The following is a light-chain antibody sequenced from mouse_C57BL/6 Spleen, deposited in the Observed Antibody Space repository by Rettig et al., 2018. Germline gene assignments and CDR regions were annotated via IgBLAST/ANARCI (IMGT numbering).Light chain of an antibody. V-gene: IGKV4-55*01. CDR2: DTS. CDR1: SSVSD. CDR3: QQWSTYPPT. J-gene: IGKJ5*01. Sequence: QIVLTQSPAIMSASPGEKVTMTCSASSSVSDMYWYQQKPGSSPRLLIYDTSNLASGVPVRFSGSGSGTSYSLTISRVEAEDAATYYCQQWSTYPPTFGAGTKLEL.